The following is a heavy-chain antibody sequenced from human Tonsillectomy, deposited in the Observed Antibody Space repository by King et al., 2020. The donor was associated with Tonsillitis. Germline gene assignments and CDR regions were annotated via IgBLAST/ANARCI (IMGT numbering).Heavy chain of an antibody. Sequence: VQLQESGPGLVKPSETLSLTCTVSGGSISSYYWSWIRQPPGKGLEWIGYIYYSGSTNYNPSLKSRVTISVDTSKNQFSLKLSSVTAADTAVYYCAETKQKLVLDSYNYMDVWAKGTTATVSS. CDR1: GGSISSYY. CDR3: AETKQKLVLDSYNYMDV. V-gene: IGHV4-59*01. CDR2: IYYSGST. D-gene: IGHD6-13*01. J-gene: IGHJ6*03.